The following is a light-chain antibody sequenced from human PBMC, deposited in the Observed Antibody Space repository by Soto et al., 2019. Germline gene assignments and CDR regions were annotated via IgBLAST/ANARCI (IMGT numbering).Light chain of an antibody. J-gene: IGLJ1*01. CDR3: ASYTTSSTYV. V-gene: IGLV2-14*03. CDR1: SSDAGGFNY. Sequence: SVLTQPASVSGSPGQSIAISCTGTSSDAGGFNYVSWYQQHPGKAPKLLIYDVTSRPSGVSDRFSGSKSANTASLTISGLQAEDEADYYCASYTTSSTYVFGTGTKVTVL. CDR2: DVT.